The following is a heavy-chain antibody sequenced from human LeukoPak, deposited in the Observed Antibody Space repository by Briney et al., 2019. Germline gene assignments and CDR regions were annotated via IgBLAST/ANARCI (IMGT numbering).Heavy chain of an antibody. V-gene: IGHV1-2*02. CDR1: GYTFTGYY. CDR2: INPNSGGT. J-gene: IGHJ4*02. CDR3: ARRQEYYGSGSRAYFDY. Sequence: GASVKVSCKASGYTFTGYYMHWVRQAPGQGLEWMGWINPNSGGTNYAQKFQGRVTMTRDKSISTAYLQWSSLKASDTAMYYCARRQEYYGSGSRAYFDYWGQGTLVTVSS. D-gene: IGHD3-10*01.